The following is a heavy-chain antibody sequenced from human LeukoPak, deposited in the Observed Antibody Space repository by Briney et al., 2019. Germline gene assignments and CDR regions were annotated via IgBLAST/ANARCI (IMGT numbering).Heavy chain of an antibody. D-gene: IGHD4-11*01. J-gene: IGHJ6*03. Sequence: GGSLRLSCAASGFTFSSYSMNWVRQAPGKGLEWVSSISSSSSYIYYADSVKGRFTIFRDNAKNSLYLQMNSLRAEDTAVYYCARDSYSNYIHYYYYMDVWGKGTTVTVSS. CDR1: GFTFSSYS. CDR2: ISSSSSYI. V-gene: IGHV3-21*01. CDR3: ARDSYSNYIHYYYYMDV.